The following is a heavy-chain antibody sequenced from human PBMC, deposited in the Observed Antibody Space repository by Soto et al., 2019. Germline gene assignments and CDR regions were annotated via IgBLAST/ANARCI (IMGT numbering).Heavy chain of an antibody. CDR1: GYTLTELS. J-gene: IGHJ6*03. Sequence: ASVKVSCKVSGYTLTELSMHWVRQAPGKGLEWMGGFDPEDGETIYAQKFQGRVTMTEDTSTDTAYMELSSLRSEDTAVYYCATGYSGGAYMDVWGKGTTVTVSS. CDR3: ATGYSGGAYMDV. V-gene: IGHV1-24*01. CDR2: FDPEDGET. D-gene: IGHD1-1*01.